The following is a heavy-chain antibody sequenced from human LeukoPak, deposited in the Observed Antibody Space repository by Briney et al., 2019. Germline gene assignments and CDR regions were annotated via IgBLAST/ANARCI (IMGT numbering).Heavy chain of an antibody. Sequence: GGSLRLSCAASGFSFTTYDIHCVRQAAGKGLKWVAFIRYVGINNYYADSGKGRFTISRDNSKNTLYLQMNSLRAEDTAVYYCAREGYADGDPRGYFYYWGQGTLVTVSS. J-gene: IGHJ4*02. CDR1: GFSFTTYD. D-gene: IGHD2-2*01. CDR3: AREGYADGDPRGYFYY. V-gene: IGHV3-30*02. CDR2: IRYVGINN.